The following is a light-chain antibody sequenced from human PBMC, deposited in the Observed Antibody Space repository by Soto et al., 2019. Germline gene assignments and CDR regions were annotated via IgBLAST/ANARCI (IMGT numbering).Light chain of an antibody. J-gene: IGKJ1*01. CDR1: RHFISSN. V-gene: IGKV3-20*01. Sequence: TVLTQFPGPLALASGVRATLSCRHRRHFISSNLAWYQQNPGHAPRLLIYGASSLATGIPARFSGSGSGTVFTLTISILEPDDFAVYYCHQSDNSPQTFGQGTKVDIK. CDR2: GAS. CDR3: HQSDNSPQT.